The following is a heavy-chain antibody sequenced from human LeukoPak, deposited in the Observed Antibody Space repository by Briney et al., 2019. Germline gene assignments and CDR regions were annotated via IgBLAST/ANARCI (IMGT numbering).Heavy chain of an antibody. Sequence: GGSLRLSCAASGFTFSSYGMHRVRQAPGKGLEWVAFIRYDGSNKYYADSVKGRFTISRDNSKNTLYLQMNSLRAEDTAVYYCAKFSGSGSYYNPLRAFDIWGQGTMVTVSS. J-gene: IGHJ3*02. CDR2: IRYDGSNK. D-gene: IGHD3-10*01. V-gene: IGHV3-30*02. CDR3: AKFSGSGSYYNPLRAFDI. CDR1: GFTFSSYG.